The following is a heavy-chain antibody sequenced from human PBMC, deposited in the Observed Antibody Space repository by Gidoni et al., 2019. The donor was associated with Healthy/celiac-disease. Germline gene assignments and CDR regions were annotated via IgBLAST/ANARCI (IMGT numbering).Heavy chain of an antibody. D-gene: IGHD2-2*01. CDR2: MNPNSGNA. J-gene: IGHJ5*02. Sequence: QVQLVQSGAAVKKPGAPVKVSCKASGYTFTSYDINWVRQATGQGLEWMGWMNPNSGNAGYAQKFQGRVTMTRNTSISTAYMELSSLRSEDTAVYYCARGTSFLYCSSTSCFWFDPWGQGTLVTVSS. CDR1: GYTFTSYD. CDR3: ARGTSFLYCSSTSCFWFDP. V-gene: IGHV1-8*01.